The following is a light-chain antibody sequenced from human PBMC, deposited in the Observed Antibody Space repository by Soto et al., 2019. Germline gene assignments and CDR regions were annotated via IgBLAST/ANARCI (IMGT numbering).Light chain of an antibody. Sequence: EIVLTQSPGTRSLSPGDRATLSCKAIQTINSNYLAWYQQKPGQAPRLLIWHASNRATGIPDRFSGSGSGTDFTLTISSLEPEDFAVYYCQQRSNWPPITFGQGTRLEIK. CDR1: QTINSNY. J-gene: IGKJ5*01. V-gene: IGKV3D-20*02. CDR2: HAS. CDR3: QQRSNWPPIT.